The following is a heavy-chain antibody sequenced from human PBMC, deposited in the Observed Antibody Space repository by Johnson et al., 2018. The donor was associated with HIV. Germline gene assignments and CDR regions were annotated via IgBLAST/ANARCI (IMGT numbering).Heavy chain of an antibody. J-gene: IGHJ3*01. CDR1: GFSFSSYA. Sequence: VQLVESGGGLVQPGGSLRLSCVASGFSFSSYAIHWVRQAPGKGLEYVSAIDRNGGNTYYAHSVEGRFTISRDNSKNTVYLKMDSLRPEDMAVYYCAIPYYYESSDYRWGQGTMVTVSS. D-gene: IGHD3-22*01. V-gene: IGHV3-64*01. CDR2: IDRNGGNT. CDR3: AIPYYYESSDYR.